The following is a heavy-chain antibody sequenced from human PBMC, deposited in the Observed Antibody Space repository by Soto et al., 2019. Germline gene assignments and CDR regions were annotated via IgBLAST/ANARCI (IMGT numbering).Heavy chain of an antibody. CDR1: GGTFSSYA. J-gene: IGHJ4*02. CDR3: ASEEQLSGYYFDY. CDR2: IIPIFGTA. Sequence: ASVKVSCKASGGTFSSYAISWVRQAPGQGLEWMGGIIPIFGTANYAQKFQGRVTITADESTSTAYMELSSLRSEDTAVYYCASEEQLSGYYFDYWGQGTLVTVSS. D-gene: IGHD3-10*01. V-gene: IGHV1-69*13.